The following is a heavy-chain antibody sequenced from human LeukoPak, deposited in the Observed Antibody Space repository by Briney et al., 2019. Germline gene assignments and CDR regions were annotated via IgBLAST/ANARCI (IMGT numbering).Heavy chain of an antibody. CDR2: ISAYNGNT. CDR3: ARGDYYDSSGYSPIPGY. J-gene: IGHJ4*02. V-gene: IGHV1-18*01. CDR1: GYTFTSYG. D-gene: IGHD3-22*01. Sequence: ASVKVSCKASGYTFTSYGISWVRQAPGQGLEWMGWISAYNGNTNYAQKLQGRVTMTTDTSTSTAYMELRSLRSDDTAVYYCARGDYYDSSGYSPIPGYWGQGTLVTVSS.